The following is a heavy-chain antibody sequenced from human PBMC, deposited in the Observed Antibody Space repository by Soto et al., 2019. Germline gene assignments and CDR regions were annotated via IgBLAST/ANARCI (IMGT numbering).Heavy chain of an antibody. CDR2: ISYDGSNK. V-gene: IGHV3-30-3*01. CDR1: GFTFSSYA. D-gene: IGHD1-26*01. J-gene: IGHJ6*02. CDR3: ARVGGGSYYYYGMDV. Sequence: PGGSLRLSCAASGFTFSSYAMHWVRQAPGKGLEWVAVISYDGSNKYYADSVKGRFTISRDNSKNTLYLQMNSLRAEDTAVYYCARVGGGSYYYYGMDVWGQGPTFTVCS.